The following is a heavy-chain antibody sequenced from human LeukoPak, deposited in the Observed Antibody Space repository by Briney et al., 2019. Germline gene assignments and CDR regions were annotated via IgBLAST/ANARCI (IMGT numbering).Heavy chain of an antibody. CDR1: GFTFSSYE. CDR3: ARDETAVVVPVAMGYYGMDV. J-gene: IGHJ6*04. D-gene: IGHD2-2*01. CDR2: ISSSGNTI. V-gene: IGHV3-48*03. Sequence: GGSLRLSCAASGFTFSSYEMNWVRQAPGKGLEWVSYISSSGNTIYYADSVKGRFTISRDNAKNSLYLQMNSLRAEDTAVYYCARDETAVVVPVAMGYYGMDVWGKGTTVTVSS.